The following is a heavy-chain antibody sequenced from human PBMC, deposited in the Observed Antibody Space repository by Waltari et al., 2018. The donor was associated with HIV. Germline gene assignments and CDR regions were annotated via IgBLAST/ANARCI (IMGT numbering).Heavy chain of an antibody. CDR1: GSSFTSSW. CDR3: ARLYYYDSSANFDY. J-gene: IGHJ4*02. D-gene: IGHD3-22*01. V-gene: IGHV5-51*03. Sequence: EVQLVQSGAEVKKPGASLKISCKGSGSSFTSSWIGWVRQLPGKGLEWMGIIYPGDSDTRYSPSFQGQVTISADKSISTAYLQWSSLKASDTAMYYCARLYYYDSSANFDYWGQGTLVTVSS. CDR2: IYPGDSDT.